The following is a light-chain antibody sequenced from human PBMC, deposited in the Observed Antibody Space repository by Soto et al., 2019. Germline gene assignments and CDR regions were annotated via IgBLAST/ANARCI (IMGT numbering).Light chain of an antibody. Sequence: EIVLTQSPATLSLSPGERATLSCRASQSVRTSLAWYQQKPDQAPRLLIYDASNRATGIPARFSGSGSGTDFTLTISRLEPEDFAVYYCQQRSDWPVTFGPETKVNNK. V-gene: IGKV3-11*01. CDR2: DAS. J-gene: IGKJ3*01. CDR1: QSVRTS. CDR3: QQRSDWPVT.